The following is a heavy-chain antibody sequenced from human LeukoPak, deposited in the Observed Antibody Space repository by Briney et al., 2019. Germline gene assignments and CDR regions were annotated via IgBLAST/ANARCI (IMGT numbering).Heavy chain of an antibody. CDR3: AREGPGIVGATIWL. V-gene: IGHV3-7*01. Sequence: GGSLRLSCAASGFTFSSYWMRWVRQAPGKGLEWVANIKQDGSEKYYVDSVKGRFTIYRDNAKNSLYLQMNSLRAEDTAVYYCAREGPGIVGATIWLWGQGTLVTVSS. CDR1: GFTFSSYW. D-gene: IGHD1-26*01. J-gene: IGHJ4*02. CDR2: IKQDGSEK.